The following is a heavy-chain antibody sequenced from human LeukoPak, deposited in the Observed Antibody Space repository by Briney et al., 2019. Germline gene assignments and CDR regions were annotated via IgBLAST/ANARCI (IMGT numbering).Heavy chain of an antibody. Sequence: PGGSLRLSCEGSGFTFSNYWMGWVRQAPGKGLQWVANIKTDGSEKYYVDSVKGRFTISRDNSKNTLYLQMNSLRAEDTAVYYCAREGIRLRFQVGSFDYWGQGTLVTVSS. D-gene: IGHD3-3*01. CDR3: AREGIRLRFQVGSFDY. CDR1: GFTFSNYW. V-gene: IGHV3-7*01. J-gene: IGHJ4*02. CDR2: IKTDGSEK.